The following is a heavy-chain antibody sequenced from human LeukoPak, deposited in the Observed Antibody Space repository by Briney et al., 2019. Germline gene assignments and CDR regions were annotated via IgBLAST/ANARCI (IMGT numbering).Heavy chain of an antibody. CDR2: INHSGST. J-gene: IGHJ6*03. Sequence: SETLSLTCAVYGGSFSGYYWSWIRQPPGKGLGWIGEINHSGSTNYNPSLKSRVTISVDTSKNQFSLKLSSVTAADTAVYYCARGRSVGYCSSTSCRPKKYYYYMDVWGKGTTVTVSS. CDR1: GGSFSGYY. D-gene: IGHD2-2*01. V-gene: IGHV4-34*01. CDR3: ARGRSVGYCSSTSCRPKKYYYYMDV.